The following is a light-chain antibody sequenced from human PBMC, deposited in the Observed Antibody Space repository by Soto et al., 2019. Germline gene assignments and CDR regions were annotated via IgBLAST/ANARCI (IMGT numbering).Light chain of an antibody. V-gene: IGKV3-20*01. CDR3: QQYGSSPLT. Sequence: EIVLTQSPGTLSLSPGEGAPLSCRASQRVSRKSLAWVQQKPGQAPRLLIHDTSSRATGIPDRFSGSGSGTDFTLSISRLEPEDFAVYYCQQYGSSPLTFGQGTKLEIK. CDR1: QRVSRKS. J-gene: IGKJ2*01. CDR2: DTS.